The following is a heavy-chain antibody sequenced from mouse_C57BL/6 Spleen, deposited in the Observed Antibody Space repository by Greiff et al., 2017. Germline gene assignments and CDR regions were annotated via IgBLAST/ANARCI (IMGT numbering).Heavy chain of an antibody. V-gene: IGHV1-26*01. D-gene: IGHD3-1*01. CDR3: ARSGGRDYFDY. CDR1: GYTFTDYY. CDR2: INPNNGGT. Sequence: EVQLQQSGPELVKPGASVKISCKASGYTFTDYYMNWVKQSHGKSLEWIGDINPNNGGTSYNQKFKGKATLTVDKSSSTAYMELRSLTSEDSAVXYCARSGGRDYFDYWGQGTTLTVSS. J-gene: IGHJ2*01.